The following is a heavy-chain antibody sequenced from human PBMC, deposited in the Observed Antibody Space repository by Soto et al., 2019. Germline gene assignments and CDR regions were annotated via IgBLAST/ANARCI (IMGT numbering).Heavy chain of an antibody. V-gene: IGHV3-30*03. Sequence: GSLTLSCPASRFTFSGHAMQWFRQAPGTGLERLAVISYDGSDKFYGVSVMGRVTSSRDNSNNKLFLPVNSLTEEDTAVYYSASLGGRASTAYDRSLVPYDYRGEGTLVTVS. J-gene: IGHJ4*02. CDR2: ISYDGSDK. D-gene: IGHD2-15*01. CDR3: ASLGGRASTAYDRSLVPYDY. CDR1: RFTFSGHA.